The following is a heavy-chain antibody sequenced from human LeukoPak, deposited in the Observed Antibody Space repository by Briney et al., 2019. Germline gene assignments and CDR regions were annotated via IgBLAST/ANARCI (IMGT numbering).Heavy chain of an antibody. CDR3: ARDFLSYDGSENHFEDTFDI. V-gene: IGHV1-18*01. J-gene: IGHJ3*02. Sequence: ASVKVSCKASGYSFDRYGISWVRQAPGQGLEWLGWIGAFNGNTNYAQNLQGRVSMTADTSTTTAYMELRSLSSDDTAVYYCARDFLSYDGSENHFEDTFDIWGQGTMVTVSS. D-gene: IGHD3-22*01. CDR2: IGAFNGNT. CDR1: GYSFDRYG.